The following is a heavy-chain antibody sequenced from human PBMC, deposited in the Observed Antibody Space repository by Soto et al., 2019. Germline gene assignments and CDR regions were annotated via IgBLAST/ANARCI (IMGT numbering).Heavy chain of an antibody. D-gene: IGHD3-10*01. Sequence: SQTLSLTCAISGDSVSSNSAAWNWIRQSPSRDLEWLGRTYYRSKWYNDYAVSVKSRITINPDTSKNQFSLQLNSVTPEDTAVYYCARLGLWFGELYSHYYMDVWGKGTTVTVSS. V-gene: IGHV6-1*01. CDR2: TYYRSKWYN. CDR3: ARLGLWFGELYSHYYMDV. J-gene: IGHJ6*03. CDR1: GDSVSSNSAA.